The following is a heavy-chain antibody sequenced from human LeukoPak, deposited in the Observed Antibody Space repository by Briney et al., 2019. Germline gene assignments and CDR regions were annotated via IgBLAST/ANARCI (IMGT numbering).Heavy chain of an antibody. D-gene: IGHD6-13*01. CDR3: ASGMGSSWYFDY. CDR2: IYHSGST. V-gene: IGHV4-38-2*02. J-gene: IGHJ4*02. CDR1: GYSISSGYY. Sequence: SSETLSLTCTVSGYSISSGYYWGWIRQPPGKGLEWIGSIYHSGSTYYNPSLKSRVTISVDTSKNQFSLKLSPVTAADTAVYYCASGMGSSWYFDYWGQGTLVTVSS.